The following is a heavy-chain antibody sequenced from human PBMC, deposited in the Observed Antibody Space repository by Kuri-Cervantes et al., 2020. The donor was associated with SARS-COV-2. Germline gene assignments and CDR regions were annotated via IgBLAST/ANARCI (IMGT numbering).Heavy chain of an antibody. D-gene: IGHD6-19*01. CDR2: INSDGSST. V-gene: IGHV3-74*01. CDR1: GFTFSSYW. CDR3: ARVKQWLERTAFDI. J-gene: IGHJ3*02. Sequence: GGSLRLSCAASGFTFSSYWMHWVCQAPGKGLVWVSRINSDGSSTSYADPVKGRFTISRDNAKNTLYLQMNSLRAEDTAVYYCARVKQWLERTAFDIWGQGTMVTVSS.